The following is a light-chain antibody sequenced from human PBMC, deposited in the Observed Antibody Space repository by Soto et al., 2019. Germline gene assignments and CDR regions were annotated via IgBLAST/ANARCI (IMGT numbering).Light chain of an antibody. Sequence: QSALTQPPSASGTPGQRVTISCSGSSSNIGSNTVNWYQQLPGTAPKLLIYSNNQRPSVVPDRFSGSKSGTSASLAISGLQSEEEADYYCAAWDGSLTGVVFGGGTALTLL. V-gene: IGLV1-44*01. CDR2: SNN. CDR1: SSNIGSNT. J-gene: IGLJ3*02. CDR3: AAWDGSLTGVV.